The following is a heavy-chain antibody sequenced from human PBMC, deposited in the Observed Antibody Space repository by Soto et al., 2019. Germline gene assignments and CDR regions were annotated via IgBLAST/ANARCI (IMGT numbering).Heavy chain of an antibody. Sequence: VSGTGSCTGSGYTFSGYYMHWGRQAHGQGLEWMGWINPNSGGTNYAQKCQGRVTMTRDTSISTAYMELSRLRSDDTAVYYCARDKYSSSWYNWFDPWGQGTLVTVSS. D-gene: IGHD6-13*01. CDR3: ARDKYSSSWYNWFDP. J-gene: IGHJ5*02. CDR2: INPNSGGT. V-gene: IGHV1-2*02. CDR1: GYTFSGYY.